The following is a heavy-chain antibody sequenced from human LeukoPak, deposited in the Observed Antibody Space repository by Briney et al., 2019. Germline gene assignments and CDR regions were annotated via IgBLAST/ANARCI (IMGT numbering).Heavy chain of an antibody. J-gene: IGHJ4*02. CDR2: INEHGIP. CDR1: GFTFRNYW. Sequence: QTGGSLRLSCAASGFTFRNYWMYWVRQAPGKGLVWIANINEHGIPMYEDSVKGRFTISRDNARDTLYLQMNSLRAEDTALYYCAKPLDDFWSGYYQLTFDYWGQGTLVTVSS. V-gene: IGHV3-74*03. CDR3: AKPLDDFWSGYYQLTFDY. D-gene: IGHD3-3*01.